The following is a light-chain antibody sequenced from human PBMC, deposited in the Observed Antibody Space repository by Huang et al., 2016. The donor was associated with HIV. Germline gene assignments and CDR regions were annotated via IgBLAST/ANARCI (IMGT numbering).Light chain of an antibody. CDR2: EAS. CDR1: QSVSNN. J-gene: IGKJ4*01. CDR3: QQFNNWPPS. Sequence: ERVMTQSPATLAVSPGERATLSCRASQSVSNNVAWYQQNPGQAPSLLFYEASSRATGVPARFSASGSGTEFTLTISSLQSEDFAIYYCQQFNNWPPSFGGGTKVEIK. V-gene: IGKV3-15*01.